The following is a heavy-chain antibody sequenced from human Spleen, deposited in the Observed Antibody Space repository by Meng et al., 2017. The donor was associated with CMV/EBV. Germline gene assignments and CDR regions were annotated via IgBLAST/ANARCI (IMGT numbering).Heavy chain of an antibody. V-gene: IGHV1-2*02. J-gene: IGHJ5*02. CDR2: INPNSGGT. Sequence: FTGYYMHWVRQAPGQGLEWMGWINPNSGGTNYAQKFQGRVTMTRDTSISTAYMELSRLRSDDTAVYYCARALHCSSTSCYWHWFDPWGQGTLVTVSS. CDR1: FTGYY. D-gene: IGHD2-2*01. CDR3: ARALHCSSTSCYWHWFDP.